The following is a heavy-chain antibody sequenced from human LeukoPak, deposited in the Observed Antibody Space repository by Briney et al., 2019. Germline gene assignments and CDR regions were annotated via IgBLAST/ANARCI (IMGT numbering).Heavy chain of an antibody. CDR3: ARHTPSSTRIRLDP. D-gene: IGHD5/OR15-5a*01. J-gene: IGHJ5*02. V-gene: IGHV4-34*01. CDR2: INHSGST. CDR1: GGSFSGYY. Sequence: SETLSLTCAVNGGSFSGYYWSWIRQPPGKGLEWIGEINHSGSTNYNPSLKSRVTISVDTSKNQFSLKLSSVTAADTAVYYCARHTPSSTRIRLDPWGPGTLVTVSS.